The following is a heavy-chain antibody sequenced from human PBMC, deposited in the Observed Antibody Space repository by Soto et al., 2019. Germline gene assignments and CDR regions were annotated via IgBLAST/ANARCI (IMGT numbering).Heavy chain of an antibody. CDR3: ARGQSITIFGVVRPNWFDP. D-gene: IGHD3-3*01. J-gene: IGHJ5*02. CDR1: GGSFSGYY. CDR2: INHSGST. V-gene: IGHV4-34*01. Sequence: ASETQSLTCAVYGGSFSGYYWSWIRQPPGKGLEWIGEINHSGSTNYNPSLKSRVTISVDTSKNQFSLKLSSVTAADTAVYYCARGQSITIFGVVRPNWFDPWGQGTLVTVSS.